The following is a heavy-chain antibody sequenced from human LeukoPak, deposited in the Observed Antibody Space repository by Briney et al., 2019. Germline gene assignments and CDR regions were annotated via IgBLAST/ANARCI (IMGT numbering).Heavy chain of an antibody. J-gene: IGHJ5*02. D-gene: IGHD4-17*01. V-gene: IGHV3-21*01. CDR2: ISSSSSYI. CDR1: GFTFSSYS. CDR3: ARDSQYGDYRWFDP. Sequence: GGSLRLSCAASGFTFSSYSMNWVRQAPGKGLEWVSSISSSSSYIYYADSVKGRVTISRDNAKNSLYLQMNSLRAEDTAVYYCARDSQYGDYRWFDPWGQGTLVTVSS.